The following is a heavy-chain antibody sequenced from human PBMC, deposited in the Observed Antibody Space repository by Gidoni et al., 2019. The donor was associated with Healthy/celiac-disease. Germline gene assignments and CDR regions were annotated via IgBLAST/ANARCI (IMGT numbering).Heavy chain of an antibody. CDR2: INPNSGGT. CDR3: ARDRRSIAAAGTKYYFDY. Sequence: QVQLVQSGAAVKKPGASVKVSCKASGSPFTGYYMHWVRQAPGQGLEWMGWINPNSGGTNYEQKFQGRVTMTRDTAISTAYMELSRLRSDDTAVYYCARDRRSIAAAGTKYYFDYWGQGTLVTVSS. J-gene: IGHJ4*02. D-gene: IGHD6-13*01. CDR1: GSPFTGYY. V-gene: IGHV1-2*02.